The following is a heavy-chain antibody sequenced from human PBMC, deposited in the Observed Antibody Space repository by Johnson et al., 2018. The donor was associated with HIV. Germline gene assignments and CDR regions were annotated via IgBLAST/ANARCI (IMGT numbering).Heavy chain of an antibody. Sequence: QVQLVESGGGVVQPGGSLRLSCAASGLTVSNYGSHWVRQAPGKGLEWVAFIRYDGSNKYYADSVKGRFSISRDNSKNTVYLQMKSLRADDTAVYYWARLTTSSRQGSTMTVVGVAAFDIWGQGTMVTVSS. CDR3: ARLTTSSRQGSTMTVVGVAAFDI. J-gene: IGHJ3*02. D-gene: IGHD1-1*01. CDR1: GLTVSNYG. CDR2: IRYDGSNK. V-gene: IGHV3-30*02.